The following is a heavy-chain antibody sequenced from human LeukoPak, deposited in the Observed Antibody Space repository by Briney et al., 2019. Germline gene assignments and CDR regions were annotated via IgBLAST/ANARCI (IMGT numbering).Heavy chain of an antibody. J-gene: IGHJ5*02. Sequence: GGSLRLSWAASGFTFSNYALSWVRRPPGKGLEWVSTISGSGGTTNYADSVKGRFTISRDNSKDTVFLQMNSLRVEDTAVYYCEGLPAAAAVWLDPWGPGTLVTVSS. CDR2: ISGSGGTT. CDR3: EGLPAAAAVWLDP. D-gene: IGHD6-13*01. CDR1: GFTFSNYA. V-gene: IGHV3-23*01.